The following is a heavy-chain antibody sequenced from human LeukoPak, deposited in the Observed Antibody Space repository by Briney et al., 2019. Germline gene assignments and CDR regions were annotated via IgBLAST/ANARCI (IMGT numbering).Heavy chain of an antibody. Sequence: PGGSLRLSCAASRFTFSSYSMNWVRQAPGKGLEWVSFISGSGSVVYYAGSVKGRFTISRDNAKNSLYLQMNSLRAEDTAVYYCAESGGSYYPGDYWGQGTLVTVSS. CDR3: AESGGSYYPGDY. CDR2: ISGSGSVV. V-gene: IGHV3-48*04. CDR1: RFTFSSYS. J-gene: IGHJ4*02. D-gene: IGHD3-22*01.